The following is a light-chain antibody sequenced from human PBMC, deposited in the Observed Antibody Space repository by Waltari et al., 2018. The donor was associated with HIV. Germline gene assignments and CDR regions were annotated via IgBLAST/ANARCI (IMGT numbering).Light chain of an antibody. V-gene: IGKV3-20*01. CDR1: QSVSSAY. CDR3: QQYGSSPFT. CDR2: GAS. Sequence: DIVLTQSPGTLSLSPGDRATLSCRASQSVSSAYLAWYQQKPGQAPRLRIYGASNRATGIPDRFSGSGSGTDFTLTISRLEPEDFAVYYCQQYGSSPFTFGPGTKLDIK. J-gene: IGKJ3*01.